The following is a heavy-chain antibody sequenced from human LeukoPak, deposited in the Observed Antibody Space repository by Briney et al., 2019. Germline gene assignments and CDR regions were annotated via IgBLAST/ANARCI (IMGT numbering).Heavy chain of an antibody. CDR3: ARGSGSYYAEGCFDY. V-gene: IGHV3-23*01. Sequence: AGGSLRLSCAASGFTFSSYAMSWVRQAPGKGLEWVSAISGSGGSTYYADSVKGRFTISRDNSKNTLYLQMNSLRAEDTAVYYCARGSGSYYAEGCFDYWGQGTLVTVSS. CDR2: ISGSGGST. J-gene: IGHJ4*02. CDR1: GFTFSSYA. D-gene: IGHD3-10*01.